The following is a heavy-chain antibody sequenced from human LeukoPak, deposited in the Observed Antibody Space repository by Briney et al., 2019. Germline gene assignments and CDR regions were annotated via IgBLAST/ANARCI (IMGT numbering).Heavy chain of an antibody. D-gene: IGHD4-17*01. CDR1: DDSFSTHY. CDR2: ISSIGST. V-gene: IGHV4-59*11. CDR3: ARDPTTVTKGFDI. J-gene: IGHJ3*02. Sequence: EASETLSLTCSVADDSFSTHYWTWIRQPPGKGLEWIGYISSIGSTNYNPSLRSRVTLSVDTSKKGFSLKMTSVTAADTAAYYCARDPTTVTKGFDIWGQGTMVTVSS.